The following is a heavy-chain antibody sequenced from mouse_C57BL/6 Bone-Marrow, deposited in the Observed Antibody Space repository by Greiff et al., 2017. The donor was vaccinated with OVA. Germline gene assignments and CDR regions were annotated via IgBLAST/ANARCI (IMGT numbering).Heavy chain of an antibody. D-gene: IGHD2-12*01. V-gene: IGHV1-15*01. Sequence: VQLKESGAELVRPGASVTLSCKASGYTFTDYEMHWVKQTPVHGLEWIGAIDPETGGTAYNQKFKGKAILTADKSSSTAYMELRSLTSEDSAVYYCTRPDYSAFDYWGQGTTLTVSS. CDR2: IDPETGGT. CDR1: GYTFTDYE. CDR3: TRPDYSAFDY. J-gene: IGHJ2*01.